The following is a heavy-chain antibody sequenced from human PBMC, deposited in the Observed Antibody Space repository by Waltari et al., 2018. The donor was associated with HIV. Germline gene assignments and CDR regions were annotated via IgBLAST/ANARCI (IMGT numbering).Heavy chain of an antibody. CDR1: GGSFSGYY. Sequence: QVQLQQWGAGLLKPSETLSLTCAVYGGSFSGYYWSWIRQPPGKGLEYIGEIDHSGSTNYNPSLKSRLTLSVDTSKNQFSLKLSSVTAADTAVYYCARAKMRITMIIVSTGGAWDIWGPGTMVIVSA. CDR2: IDHSGST. J-gene: IGHJ3*02. V-gene: IGHV4-34*01. CDR3: ARAKMRITMIIVSTGGAWDI. D-gene: IGHD3-22*01.